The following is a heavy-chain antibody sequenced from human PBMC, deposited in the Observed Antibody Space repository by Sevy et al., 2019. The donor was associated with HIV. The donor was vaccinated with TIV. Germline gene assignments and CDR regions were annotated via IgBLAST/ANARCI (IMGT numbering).Heavy chain of an antibody. CDR2: FDPEDGET. D-gene: IGHD3-22*01. J-gene: IGHJ4*02. Sequence: ASVKVSCKVYGHTLSRLRMHWVRQAPGKGLEWMGSFDPEDGETFQAQKFQGRVTVTDDTSTDTAYMELSSLRSEDTAVYYCAATKDYYENSGSPFDYWGQGTLVTVSS. V-gene: IGHV1-24*01. CDR1: GHTLSRLR. CDR3: AATKDYYENSGSPFDY.